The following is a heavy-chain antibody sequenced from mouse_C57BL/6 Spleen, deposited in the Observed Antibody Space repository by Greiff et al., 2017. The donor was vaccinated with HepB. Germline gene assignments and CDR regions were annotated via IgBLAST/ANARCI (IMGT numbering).Heavy chain of an antibody. CDR3: ARRDYGSPWYFDV. CDR1: GYTFTSYW. D-gene: IGHD1-1*01. V-gene: IGHV1-64*01. Sequence: QVQLQQPGAELVKPGASVKLSCKASGYTFTSYWMHWVKQRPGQGLEWIGMIHPNSGSTNYNEKFKSKATLTVDKSSSTAYMQLSSLTSEDSAVYYCARRDYGSPWYFDVWAQGPRSPSPQ. J-gene: IGHJ1*03. CDR2: IHPNSGST.